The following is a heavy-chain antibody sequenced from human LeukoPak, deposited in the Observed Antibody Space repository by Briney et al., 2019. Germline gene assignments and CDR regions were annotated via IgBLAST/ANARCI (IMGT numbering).Heavy chain of an antibody. V-gene: IGHV3-53*01. CDR3: AELGITMIGGV. CDR1: GLTVSSYY. CDR2: IYSGGST. Sequence: GGSLRLSCAASGLTVSSYYMSWVRQAPGKGLEWVSVIYSGGSTYYADSVKGRFTISRDNAKNSLYLQMNSLRAEDTAVYYCAELGITMIGGVWGKGTTVTISS. J-gene: IGHJ6*04. D-gene: IGHD3-10*02.